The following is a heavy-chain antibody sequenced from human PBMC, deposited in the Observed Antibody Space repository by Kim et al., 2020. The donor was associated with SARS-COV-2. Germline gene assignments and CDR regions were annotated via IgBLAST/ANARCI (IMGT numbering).Heavy chain of an antibody. CDR1: GGSISSYY. CDR3: ARDGNYYDSSGYPDAFDI. V-gene: IGHV4-59*01. J-gene: IGHJ3*02. Sequence: SETLSLTCTVSGGSISSYYWSWIRQPPGKGLEWIGYIYYSGSTNYNPSLKSRVTISVDTSKNQFSLKLSSVTAADTAVYYCARDGNYYDSSGYPDAFDIWGQGTMVTVSS. D-gene: IGHD3-22*01. CDR2: IYYSGST.